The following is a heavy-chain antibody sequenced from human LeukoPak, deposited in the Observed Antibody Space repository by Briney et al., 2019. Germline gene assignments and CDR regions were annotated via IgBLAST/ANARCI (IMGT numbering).Heavy chain of an antibody. CDR2: IIPIFGTA. CDR1: GGTFSSYA. Sequence: SVKVSCKASGGTFSSYAISWVRQAPGQGLEWMGGIIPIFGTANYAQKFQGRVTITTDESTSTAYMELSSLRSEDTAVYYCASGGDFIAAAGIAHSDAFDIWGQGTMVTVSS. J-gene: IGHJ3*02. CDR3: ASGGDFIAAAGIAHSDAFDI. D-gene: IGHD6-13*01. V-gene: IGHV1-69*05.